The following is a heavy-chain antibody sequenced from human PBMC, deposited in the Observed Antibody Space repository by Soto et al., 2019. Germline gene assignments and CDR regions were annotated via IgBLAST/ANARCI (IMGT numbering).Heavy chain of an antibody. V-gene: IGHV4-59*01. CDR1: GGSLRGYS. CDR2: VYSGGGT. D-gene: IGHD1-26*01. J-gene: IGHJ3*02. Sequence: TLSLTCTVSGGSLRGYSWSWIRQSPGKGLEWIGYVYSGGGTNYSPSFMGRVTISVDTTDNQFSLKLNSVTAADTAVYYCARPSYSGSHYVAFDIWGQGTMVTVSS. CDR3: ARPSYSGSHYVAFDI.